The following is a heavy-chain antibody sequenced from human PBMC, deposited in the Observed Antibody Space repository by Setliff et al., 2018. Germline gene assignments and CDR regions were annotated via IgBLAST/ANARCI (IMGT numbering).Heavy chain of an antibody. J-gene: IGHJ5*02. CDR2: IYYSGST. V-gene: IGHV4-30-4*08. Sequence: SETLSLTCTVSGGSISNSNNPWSWIRQPPGKGLEWIGYIYYSGSTYYNPSLKSRVTISVDTSKNQFSLKLSSVTAADTAVYYCARGITMVRGVIIHNWFDPWGQGTLVTSPQ. CDR1: GGSISNSNNP. CDR3: ARGITMVRGVIIHNWFDP. D-gene: IGHD3-10*01.